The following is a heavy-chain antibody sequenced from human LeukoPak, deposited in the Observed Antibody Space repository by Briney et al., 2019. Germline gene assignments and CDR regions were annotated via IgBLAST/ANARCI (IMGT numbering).Heavy chain of an antibody. Sequence: ASVNLSRTFSVYTPSELSMHWVRQAPGKGREGRGGFDPENGETIYAQKFQGRVTMTEDTSTDTAYMEISSLRSEDTAVYYCATTVVRGIVVVQAANLGIDYWGQGTLVTVSS. CDR2: FDPENGET. CDR1: VYTPSELS. D-gene: IGHD2-2*01. CDR3: ATTVVRGIVVVQAANLGIDY. V-gene: IGHV1-24*01. J-gene: IGHJ4*02.